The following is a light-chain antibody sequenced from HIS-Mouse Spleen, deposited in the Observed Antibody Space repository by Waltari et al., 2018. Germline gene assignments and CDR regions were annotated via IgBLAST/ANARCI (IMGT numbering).Light chain of an antibody. J-gene: IGLJ1*01. CDR3: AAWDDSLNGNYV. V-gene: IGLV1-44*01. CDR1: SSNIGSNT. CDR2: SNN. Sequence: QSVLTQPPSASGTPGQRVTISCSGSSSNIGSNTVNWYQQLPGTAPKILIYSNNQRPPGGPDRFPGSKSGTSASLAISGLQSEDEADYYCAAWDDSLNGNYVFGTGTKVTVL.